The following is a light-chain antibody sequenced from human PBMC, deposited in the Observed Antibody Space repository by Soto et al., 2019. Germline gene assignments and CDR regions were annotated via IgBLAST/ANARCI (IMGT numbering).Light chain of an antibody. V-gene: IGLV3-21*02. Sequence: SYELTQPPSVSVAPGQTARIPCGGNNTGKTSVHWYQQRPGQAPVLVVYDSTNRPPGIPERFSGSNSGNTATLTISGVEAGDEADYYCHVWDGYCDHVVFGGGTKLTVL. J-gene: IGLJ3*02. CDR2: DST. CDR1: NTGKTS. CDR3: HVWDGYCDHVV.